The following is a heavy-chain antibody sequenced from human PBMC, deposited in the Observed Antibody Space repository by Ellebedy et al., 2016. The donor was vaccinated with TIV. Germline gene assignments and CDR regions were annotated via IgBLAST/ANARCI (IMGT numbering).Heavy chain of an antibody. Sequence: SETLSLTCTVSGGSISSGGYYWNWIRQHPGTGLEWIGYIYYSGSTYYNPSLKSRVTISVDTSKNQFSLKLSSVTAADTAVYYCARGWLEYSSSSPGTYYYYGMDVWGQGTTVTVSS. CDR2: IYYSGST. D-gene: IGHD6-6*01. CDR1: GGSISSGGYY. J-gene: IGHJ6*02. V-gene: IGHV4-31*03. CDR3: ARGWLEYSSSSPGTYYYYGMDV.